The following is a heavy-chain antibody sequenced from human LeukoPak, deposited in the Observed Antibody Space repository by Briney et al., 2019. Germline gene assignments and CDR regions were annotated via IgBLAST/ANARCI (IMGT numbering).Heavy chain of an antibody. V-gene: IGHV4-34*01. CDR1: GGSFSGYY. D-gene: IGHD2-2*01. J-gene: IGHJ4*02. CDR2: INHSGST. Sequence: SETLSLTCAVYGGSFSGYYWSWIHQPPGKGLEWIGEINHSGSTNYNPSLKSRVTISVDTSKNQFSLKLSSVTAADTAVYYCATSRIVVVPAANYDSSGYRDYWGQGTLVTVSS. CDR3: ATSRIVVVPAANYDSSGYRDY.